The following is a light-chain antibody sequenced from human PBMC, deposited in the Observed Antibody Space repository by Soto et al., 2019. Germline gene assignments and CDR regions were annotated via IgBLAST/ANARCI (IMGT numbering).Light chain of an antibody. CDR1: SSDVGDHNY. CDR3: QVWDSSSDHYV. J-gene: IGLJ1*01. Sequence: QSALTQPPSASGSPGQSVTISCTGTSSDVGDHNYVSWYQHHPGKAPKLVIYEVSQRPSGVPDRFSGSNSGNTATLTISRVEAGDEADYYCQVWDSSSDHYVFGTGTKVTVL. CDR2: EVS. V-gene: IGLV2-8*01.